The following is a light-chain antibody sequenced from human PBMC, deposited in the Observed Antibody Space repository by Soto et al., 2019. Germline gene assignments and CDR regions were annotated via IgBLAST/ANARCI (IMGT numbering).Light chain of an antibody. CDR2: GNS. V-gene: IGLV1-40*01. Sequence: QAVVTQPPSVSGAPGQRVTISCTGSSSNIGAGYDVHWYQQLPGTAPKLLIYGNSNRPSGVPDRFSGSKSGTSASLAVTGLQAEDEADYYCQSYDSSLSGPVLFGGGTKLTVL. CDR1: SSNIGAGYD. J-gene: IGLJ2*01. CDR3: QSYDSSLSGPVL.